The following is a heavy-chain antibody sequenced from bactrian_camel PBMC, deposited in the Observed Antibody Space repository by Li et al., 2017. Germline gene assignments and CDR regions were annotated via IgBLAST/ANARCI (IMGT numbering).Heavy chain of an antibody. D-gene: IGHD5*01. J-gene: IGHJ4*01. CDR1: GYPHIGSTFC. CDR2: VYTGTKTT. CDR3: AARQPCRIWQGYEDPGEYNI. V-gene: IGHV3S1*01. Sequence: HVQLVESGGGSVEAGGSLRLSCAVSGYPHIGSTFCVGWFRQAPGQEREGVAAVYTGTKTTYVADSLKGRFIVSQAVDGTLYLQMNSLKPEDTAVYYCAARQPCRIWQGYEDPGEYNIWGQGTQVTVS.